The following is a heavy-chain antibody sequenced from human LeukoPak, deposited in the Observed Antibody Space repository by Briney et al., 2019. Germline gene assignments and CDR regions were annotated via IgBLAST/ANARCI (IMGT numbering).Heavy chain of an antibody. CDR2: IWYDGSNK. CDR3: ARDRIVGATRGGDFDY. V-gene: IGHV3-33*01. J-gene: IGHJ4*02. D-gene: IGHD1-26*01. Sequence: GGSLRLSCAASGFTFSSYGMHWVRQAPGKGLEWVAVIWYDGSNKYYADSVKGRFTISRDNSNNTLYLQMNSLRAEDTAVYYRARDRIVGATRGGDFDYWGQGTLVTVSS. CDR1: GFTFSSYG.